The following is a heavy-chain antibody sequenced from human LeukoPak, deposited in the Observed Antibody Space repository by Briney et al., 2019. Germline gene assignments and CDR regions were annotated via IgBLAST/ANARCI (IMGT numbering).Heavy chain of an antibody. J-gene: IGHJ6*03. CDR2: LSGSGDTT. CDR3: AKDTTAWWYHRAYMDV. D-gene: IGHD2-15*01. Sequence: SGVSLRLSCAASGFTFSSYAMSWLRQAQGGGREWVSALSGSGDTTYHADYVKGRFTISRANSANRLSLQMDSLRAEDTAVYFCAKDTTAWWYHRAYMDVWGKGTTVTVSS. CDR1: GFTFSSYA. V-gene: IGHV3-23*01.